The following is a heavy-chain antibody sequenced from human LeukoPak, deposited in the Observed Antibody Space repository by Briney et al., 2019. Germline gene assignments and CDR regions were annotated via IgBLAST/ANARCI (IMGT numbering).Heavy chain of an antibody. D-gene: IGHD3-22*01. Sequence: SVKVSCKASGGTFSSYAISWVRHAPGQGLEWMGRIIPIFGTANYAQKFQGRVTITTHESTSTAYMELSSLRSEDTAVYYCARGGYDSLLDYWGQGTLVTVSS. CDR1: GGTFSSYA. CDR2: IIPIFGTA. CDR3: ARGGYDSLLDY. J-gene: IGHJ4*02. V-gene: IGHV1-69*05.